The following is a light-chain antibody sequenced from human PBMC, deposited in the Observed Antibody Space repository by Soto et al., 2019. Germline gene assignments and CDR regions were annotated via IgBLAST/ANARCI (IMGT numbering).Light chain of an antibody. Sequence: QSALTQPASVSGSPGQSITISCTGTSSDVGGYNYVSGYQQHPGKAPKLMIYDVSNRPSGVSNRFSGSKSGNTASLTISGLQAEDGADYYCSSYTSSSTRVVFGGGTKLTVL. CDR2: DVS. CDR3: SSYTSSSTRVV. CDR1: SSDVGGYNY. J-gene: IGLJ2*01. V-gene: IGLV2-14*01.